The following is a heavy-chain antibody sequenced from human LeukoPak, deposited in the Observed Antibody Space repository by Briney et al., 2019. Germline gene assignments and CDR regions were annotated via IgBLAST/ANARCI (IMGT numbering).Heavy chain of an antibody. J-gene: IGHJ4*02. V-gene: IGHV1-2*02. Sequence: ASVKVSFKASGYRFISHYIHWVRQAPGQGPEGLGWMHAGNGNTRYPEKFEGRVTMTRDTSSNTAYMDLTSLRSDDTAVYYCAREGSYCVGGDCYSFDFWGQGTLVTVSS. D-gene: IGHD2-21*02. CDR3: AREGSYCVGGDCYSFDF. CDR2: MHAGNGNT. CDR1: GYRFISHY.